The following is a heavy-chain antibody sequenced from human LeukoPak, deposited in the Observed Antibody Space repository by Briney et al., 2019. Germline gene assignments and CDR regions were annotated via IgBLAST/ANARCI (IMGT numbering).Heavy chain of an antibody. CDR1: AYTFTYNY. CDR3: ARDGPCSSASCQNSDY. V-gene: IGHV1-2*02. J-gene: IGHJ4*02. D-gene: IGHD2-2*01. CDR2: INPNSGDT. Sequence: GASVTVSFTASAYTFTYNYMHWVRHPHGHGLEWKGWINPNSGDTIFAQKFQGRVTMSRDTSISTAHLELRRLTSDDTAVYYCARDGPCSSASCQNSDYWGQGSLVTVSS.